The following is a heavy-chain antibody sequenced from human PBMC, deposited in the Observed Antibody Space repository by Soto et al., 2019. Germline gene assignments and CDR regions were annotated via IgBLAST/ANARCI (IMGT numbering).Heavy chain of an antibody. CDR3: AKDGSSWRGYYYYGMDV. Sequence: QVQLVESGGGVVQPGRSLRLSCAASGFTFSSYGMHWVRQAPGKGLEWVAVISYDGSNKYYADSVKGRFTISRDNSKNTLYLQMNSLRAEDTAVYYCAKDGSSWRGYYYYGMDVWGQGTTVTVSS. V-gene: IGHV3-30*18. J-gene: IGHJ6*02. CDR1: GFTFSSYG. CDR2: ISYDGSNK. D-gene: IGHD6-13*01.